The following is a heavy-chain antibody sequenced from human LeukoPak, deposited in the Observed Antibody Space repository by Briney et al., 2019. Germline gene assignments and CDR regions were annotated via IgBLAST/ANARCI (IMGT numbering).Heavy chain of an antibody. CDR2: INPNNGGT. J-gene: IGHJ5*02. D-gene: IGHD6-13*01. CDR3: ARDSGLLAAAGPWFDP. Sequence: GSVRDSCKASGYTFTGYYMHWVRQAPGQGLEWMGWINPNNGGTNYAQKFQGRVTMTRDTSVSTAYMEMSRLRSDDTAVYYCARDSGLLAAAGPWFDPWGQETLVPVSS. CDR1: GYTFTGYY. V-gene: IGHV1-2*02.